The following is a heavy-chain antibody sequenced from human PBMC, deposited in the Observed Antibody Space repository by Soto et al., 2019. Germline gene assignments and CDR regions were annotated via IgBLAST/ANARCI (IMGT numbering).Heavy chain of an antibody. V-gene: IGHV4-39*01. CDR3: ARVRSGTYRLDAFDI. J-gene: IGHJ3*02. CDR1: GDSIITSSSYY. D-gene: IGHD1-26*01. Sequence: QLQLQESGPGLVKPSETLSLTCSVSGDSIITSSSYYWGWIRQPPGRELEWIATIFYKGSTYYTPSLESRLTISLDTSKNQFSLKLRSVTAADTAVYYCARVRSGTYRLDAFDIWGQGTMVTVSS. CDR2: IFYKGST.